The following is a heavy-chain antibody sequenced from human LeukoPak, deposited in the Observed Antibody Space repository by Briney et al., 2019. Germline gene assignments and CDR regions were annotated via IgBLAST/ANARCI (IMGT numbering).Heavy chain of an antibody. CDR3: ARSGYSSIIDY. J-gene: IGHJ4*02. D-gene: IGHD6-13*01. Sequence: GASLQISCKGSGYSFTSYWIGWVRQVPGKGLEWMGIIYPGDSDTRYSPSFQGQVTISADKSISTAYLQWSSLKASDTAMYYCARSGYSSIIDYWGQGTLVTVSS. V-gene: IGHV5-51*01. CDR1: GYSFTSYW. CDR2: IYPGDSDT.